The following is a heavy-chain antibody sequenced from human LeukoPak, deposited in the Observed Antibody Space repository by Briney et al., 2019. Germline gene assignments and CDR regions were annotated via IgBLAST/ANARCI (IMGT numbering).Heavy chain of an antibody. CDR2: IYSNGSP. V-gene: IGHV4-4*07. D-gene: IGHD5-18*01. J-gene: IGHJ3*02. Sequence: SETLSLTRSVSGGSINRFYFSWTRQPAGKGLEWIGRIYSNGSPDDNASLKSRVTRSVDTAKNQVFLKFSSVTVADTAVYYCASAHPGGYFDVFDIWGQGTMVTVSS. CDR3: ASAHPGGYFDVFDI. CDR1: GGSINRFY.